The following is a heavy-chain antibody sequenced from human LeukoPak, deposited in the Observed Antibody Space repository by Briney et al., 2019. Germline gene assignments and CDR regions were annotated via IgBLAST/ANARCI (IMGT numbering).Heavy chain of an antibody. D-gene: IGHD3-22*01. V-gene: IGHV3-23*01. CDR2: ISGGGERT. CDR3: GKDGGQYSSGPEFDP. CDR1: GIVFSNTA. J-gene: IGHJ5*02. Sequence: GGSLRLSCAASGIVFSNTAMNWARQSPGRGLEWISAISGGGERTFYADSVKGRFTISRDNSKNMVYLQMNSLRVDDTAIYYCGKDGGQYSSGPEFDPRGQGALVTVSS.